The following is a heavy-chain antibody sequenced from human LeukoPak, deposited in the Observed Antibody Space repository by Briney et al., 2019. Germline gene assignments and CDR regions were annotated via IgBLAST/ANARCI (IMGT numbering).Heavy chain of an antibody. CDR1: GFTFSSYW. J-gene: IGHJ4*02. D-gene: IGHD3-10*01. Sequence: GGSLRLSCAASGFTFSSYWMHWVRQAPGKGLVWVSRINSDGSSTSYADSVKGRFTISRDNAKNTLYLQMNSLRAEDTGVYYCARGGVLLWFGELLDQYYFDYWGQGTLVTVSS. CDR2: INSDGSST. V-gene: IGHV3-74*01. CDR3: ARGGVLLWFGELLDQYYFDY.